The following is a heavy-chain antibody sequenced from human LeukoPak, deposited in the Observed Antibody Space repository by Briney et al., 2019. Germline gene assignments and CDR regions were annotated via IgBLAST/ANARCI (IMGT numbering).Heavy chain of an antibody. CDR1: GYTFTGYY. CDR2: INPNSGGT. V-gene: IGHV1-2*02. Sequence: ASVKVSCKASGYTFTGYYMHWVRQAPGQGLEWMGWINPNSGGTNYAQKFQGRVTMTRDTSISTAYMELSRLRSDDMAVYYCARVLGMITFGGVIVIEPFDYWGQGTLVTVSS. D-gene: IGHD3-16*02. CDR3: ARVLGMITFGGVIVIEPFDY. J-gene: IGHJ4*02.